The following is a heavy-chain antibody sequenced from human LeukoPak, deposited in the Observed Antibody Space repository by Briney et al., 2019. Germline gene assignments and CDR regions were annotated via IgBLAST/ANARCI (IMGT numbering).Heavy chain of an antibody. CDR2: ISGSGRTT. CDR1: EFIFNNFA. Sequence: AGGSLRLSCAASEFIFNNFAMTWVRQAAGKGLEWVSSISGSGRTTYYADSVKGRFTISRDNSKNTLFLQMSSLRADDTAIYYCAKGKKLYDSNDYYFFAPLEYWGQGALVTVSS. J-gene: IGHJ4*02. V-gene: IGHV3-23*01. CDR3: AKGKKLYDSNDYYFFAPLEY. D-gene: IGHD3-22*01.